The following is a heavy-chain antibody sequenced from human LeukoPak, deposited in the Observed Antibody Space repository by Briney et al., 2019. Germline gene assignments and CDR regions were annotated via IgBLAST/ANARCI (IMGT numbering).Heavy chain of an antibody. CDR1: GYTFTGYY. CDR2: INPNSGGT. V-gene: IGHV1-2*02. Sequence: ASVKVSCKASGYTFTGYYMHWVRQAPGQGLEWMGWINPNSGGTNYAQKFQGRVTMTRDTSISTAYMELSRLRSDDTAVYYCARTWERNYDNSGYYGYWGQGTLVTVSS. CDR3: ARTWERNYDNSGYYGY. J-gene: IGHJ4*02. D-gene: IGHD3-22*01.